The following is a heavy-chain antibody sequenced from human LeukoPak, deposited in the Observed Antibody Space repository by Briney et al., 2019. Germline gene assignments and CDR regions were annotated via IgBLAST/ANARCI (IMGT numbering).Heavy chain of an antibody. J-gene: IGHJ5*02. V-gene: IGHV4-39*02. CDR1: GGSISSSSYY. CDR3: AREERITIFGVVSNWFDP. D-gene: IGHD3-3*01. CDR2: NYYSGST. Sequence: PSETLSLTCTVSGGSISSSSYYWGCIRQPPGKGLEWIGSNYYSGSTYYNPSLKSRVTISVDTSKNQFSLKLSSVTAADTAVYYCAREERITIFGVVSNWFDPWGQGTLVTVSS.